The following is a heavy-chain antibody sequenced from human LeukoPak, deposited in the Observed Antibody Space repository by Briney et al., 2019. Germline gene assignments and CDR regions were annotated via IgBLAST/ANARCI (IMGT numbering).Heavy chain of an antibody. V-gene: IGHV3-15*01. Sequence: GGSLRLSCAASGLTFSNAWMSWVRQAPGKGLEWVGRIKSKTDGGTTDYAAPVKGRFTISRDDSKNTLYLQMNSLKTEDTAVYYCTTKNIVATMRDYWGQGTLVTVSS. J-gene: IGHJ4*02. CDR2: IKSKTDGGTT. D-gene: IGHD5-12*01. CDR3: TTKNIVATMRDY. CDR1: GLTFSNAW.